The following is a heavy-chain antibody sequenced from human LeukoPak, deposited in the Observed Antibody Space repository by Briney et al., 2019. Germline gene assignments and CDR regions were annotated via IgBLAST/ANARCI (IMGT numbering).Heavy chain of an antibody. J-gene: IGHJ4*02. CDR1: FTSGFTFSNFG. Sequence: GKSLRLSCVASGFTSGFTFSNFGMHWVRQAPGKGLEWVATISYDGSSDYYADSVKGRFTISRDNSRDTLFLQMSSLRAEDTAVYYCAKSRGIASGWYHYFDSWGQGTLVTVSS. CDR2: ISYDGSSD. V-gene: IGHV3-30*18. CDR3: AKSRGIASGWYHYFDS. D-gene: IGHD6-19*01.